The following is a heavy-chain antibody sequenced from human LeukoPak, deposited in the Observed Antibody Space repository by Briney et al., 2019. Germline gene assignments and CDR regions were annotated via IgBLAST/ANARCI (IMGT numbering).Heavy chain of an antibody. CDR3: AKDYTSHYYDSTGRPRGYFQH. D-gene: IGHD3-22*01. Sequence: GGSLRLSCAASGFTFSSYAMSWVRQAPGKGLEWVSAISGSGGSTYYADSVKGRFTIYRDNFKNTLYLQMNSLRAEDTAVYYCAKDYTSHYYDSTGRPRGYFQHWGQGTLVTVSS. V-gene: IGHV3-23*01. CDR1: GFTFSSYA. CDR2: ISGSGGST. J-gene: IGHJ1*01.